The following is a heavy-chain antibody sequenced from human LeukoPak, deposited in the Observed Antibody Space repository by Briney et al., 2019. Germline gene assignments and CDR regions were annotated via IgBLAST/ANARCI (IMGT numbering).Heavy chain of an antibody. J-gene: IGHJ5*02. CDR2: ISSDSGAR. D-gene: IGHD2-15*01. V-gene: IGHV3-48*01. Sequence: GGSLRLSCGASGLTFSTYSMKWVRQAPGKGLEWVSYISSDSGARYYADSVKGRFTISRDNAKNSLYLQMNSLRAEDTAVYYCARATQPGFDPWGQGTLVTASS. CDR1: GLTFSTYS. CDR3: ARATQPGFDP.